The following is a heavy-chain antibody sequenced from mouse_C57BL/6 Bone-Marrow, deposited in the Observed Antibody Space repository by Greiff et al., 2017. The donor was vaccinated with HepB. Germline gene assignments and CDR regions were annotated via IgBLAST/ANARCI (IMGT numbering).Heavy chain of an antibody. CDR2: INPYNGDT. V-gene: IGHV1-20*01. Sequence: EVQLVESGPELVKPGDSVKISCKASGYSFTGYFMNWVMQSHGKSLEWIGRINPYNGDTFYNQKFKGKATLTVDKSSSTAHMELRSLTSEDSAVYYCARWGTTVHFDYWGQGTTLTVSS. J-gene: IGHJ2*01. CDR1: GYSFTGYF. D-gene: IGHD1-1*01. CDR3: ARWGTTVHFDY.